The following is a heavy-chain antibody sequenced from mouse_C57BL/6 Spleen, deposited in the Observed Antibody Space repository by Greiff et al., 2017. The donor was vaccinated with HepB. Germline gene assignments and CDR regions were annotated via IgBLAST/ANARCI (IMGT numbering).Heavy chain of an antibody. CDR2: IDPSDSYT. V-gene: IGHV1-59*01. CDR3: ARSERGDYFDY. CDR1: GYTFTSYW. J-gene: IGHJ2*01. Sequence: QVQLKQPGAELVRPGTSVKLSCKASGYTFTSYWMHWVKQRPGQGLEWIGVIDPSDSYTNYNQKFKGKATLTVDTSSSTAYMQLSSLTSEDSAVYYCARSERGDYFDYWGQGTTLTVSS.